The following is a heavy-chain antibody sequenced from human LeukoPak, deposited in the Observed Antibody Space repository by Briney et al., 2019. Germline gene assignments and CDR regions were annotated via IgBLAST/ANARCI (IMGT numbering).Heavy chain of an antibody. J-gene: IGHJ5*02. Sequence: ASVKVSCKASGYTFTGYYIHWVRQAPGQGLEWMGWINPSTCGAKYAQRFQGRVTMTRDTSISTAYMGLSRLTSADTALYYCAKGRVVAGTKSLTYHWFDPWGQGTLVTVSS. V-gene: IGHV1-2*02. CDR2: INPSTCGA. CDR1: GYTFTGYY. D-gene: IGHD6-19*01. CDR3: AKGRVVAGTKSLTYHWFDP.